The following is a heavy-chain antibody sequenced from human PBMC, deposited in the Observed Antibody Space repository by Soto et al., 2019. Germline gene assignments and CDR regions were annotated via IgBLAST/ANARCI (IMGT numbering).Heavy chain of an antibody. CDR2: ISPKSTYT. CDR3: ARGGGGGLFEH. J-gene: IGHJ4*02. CDR1: GFPVSDYY. V-gene: IGHV3-11*06. Sequence: QVHLVESGGGLVKPGGSLRLSCATSGFPVSDYYMSWIRPAPGKGLEWLSHISPKSTYTNYADSVKGRFTISRDNTKSSQFLQMNSLGVEDTAVYYCARGGGGGLFEHWGQGVLVTVSS. D-gene: IGHD2-21*01.